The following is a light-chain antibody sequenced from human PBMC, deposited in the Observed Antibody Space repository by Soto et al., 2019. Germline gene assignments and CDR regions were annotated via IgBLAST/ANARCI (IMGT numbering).Light chain of an antibody. V-gene: IGKV3-20*01. Sequence: EIVLTQSPGTLSLSPGERSTLSFRSSQSVSSSYLAWYQQKPGQAPRLLIYGASSRATGIPDRFSGSGSGTDFTLTISRLEPEDFAVYYCQQYDNWPQTFGQGTKVDIK. CDR2: GAS. CDR3: QQYDNWPQT. CDR1: QSVSSSY. J-gene: IGKJ1*01.